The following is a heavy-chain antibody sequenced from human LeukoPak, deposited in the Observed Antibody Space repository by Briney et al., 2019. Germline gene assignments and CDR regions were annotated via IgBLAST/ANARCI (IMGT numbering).Heavy chain of an antibody. CDR3: ARELPREVTLDY. CDR2: INTDGSST. Sequence: GGSLTLSCAVSGFTFISYGMQWVRQAPGKGRAWVSRINTDGSSTTYADSVKGRFTISRENAKNTLSFQMNSLRAEDTAVYYCARELPREVTLDYWGQGTLVTVSS. D-gene: IGHD2-21*02. J-gene: IGHJ4*01. V-gene: IGHV3-74*01. CDR1: GFTFISYG.